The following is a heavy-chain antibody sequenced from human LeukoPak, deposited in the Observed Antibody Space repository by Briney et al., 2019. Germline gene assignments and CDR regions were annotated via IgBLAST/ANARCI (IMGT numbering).Heavy chain of an antibody. V-gene: IGHV3-21*01. CDR2: ISSSSSYI. CDR1: GFTFSSYS. J-gene: IGHJ3*02. CDR3: ARDPDYDFWSGGDAFDI. D-gene: IGHD3-3*01. Sequence: GGSLRLSCAASGFTFSSYSMNWVRQAPGKGLEWVSSISSSSSYIYYADSVKGRSTISRDNAKNSLYLQMNSLRAEDTAVYYCARDPDYDFWSGGDAFDIWGQGTMVTVSS.